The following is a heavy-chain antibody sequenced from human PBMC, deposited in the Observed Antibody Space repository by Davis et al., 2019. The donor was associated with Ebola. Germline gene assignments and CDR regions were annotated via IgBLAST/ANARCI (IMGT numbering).Heavy chain of an antibody. Sequence: GESLKISCAASGFSFSSYWMSWVRQAPGKGLEWVSGLSGSGGSTYYADSVKGRFTISRDNSKNTQYLQMNSLRAEDTAVYYCAKGGLWGYGMDVWGQGTTVTVSS. CDR1: GFSFSSYW. CDR3: AKGGLWGYGMDV. V-gene: IGHV3-23*01. CDR2: LSGSGGST. J-gene: IGHJ6*02. D-gene: IGHD4/OR15-4a*01.